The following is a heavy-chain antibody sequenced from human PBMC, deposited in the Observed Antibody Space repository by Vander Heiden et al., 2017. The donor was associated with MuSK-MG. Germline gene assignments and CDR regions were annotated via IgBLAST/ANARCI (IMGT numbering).Heavy chain of an antibody. D-gene: IGHD2-15*01. J-gene: IGHJ5*02. V-gene: IGHV4-59*01. Sequence: QVQLQESGPGLVKPSETLSLTCTVSGGPISSYYWSWIRQPPGKGLGWIGYIYYSGSTNYNPSLKSRVTISVDTSKNQFSLKLSSVTAADTAVYYCARERGAYCSGGSCYYDRWGQGTLVTVSS. CDR3: ARERGAYCSGGSCYYDR. CDR1: GGPISSYY. CDR2: IYYSGST.